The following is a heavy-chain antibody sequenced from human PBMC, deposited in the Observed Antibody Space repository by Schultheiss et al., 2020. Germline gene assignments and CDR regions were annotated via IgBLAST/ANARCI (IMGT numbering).Heavy chain of an antibody. D-gene: IGHD3-10*01. CDR2: INHSGST. CDR1: GGSISSGGYY. J-gene: IGHJ4*02. V-gene: IGHV4-61*08. Sequence: SQTLSLTCTVSGGSISSGGYYWSWIRQHPGKGLEWIGEINHSGSTNYNPSLKSRVTISVDTSKNQFSLKLNSVTAADTAMYYCARMGSGSSPVKIWGQGTLVTVSS. CDR3: ARMGSGSSPVKI.